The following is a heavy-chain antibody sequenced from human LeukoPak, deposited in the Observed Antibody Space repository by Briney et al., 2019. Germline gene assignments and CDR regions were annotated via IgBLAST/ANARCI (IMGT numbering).Heavy chain of an antibody. CDR2: INHSGST. CDR3: ARGGCTNGVRWGYYYYYYMDV. J-gene: IGHJ6*03. CDR1: GGSFSGYY. D-gene: IGHD2-8*01. V-gene: IGHV4-34*01. Sequence: SETLSLTCAVYGGSFSGYYWSWIRQPPGKGLDWIGEINHSGSTNYNPSLKSRVTISVDTSKNQFSLKLSSVTAADTAVYYCARGGCTNGVRWGYYYYYYMDVWGKGTTVTVSS.